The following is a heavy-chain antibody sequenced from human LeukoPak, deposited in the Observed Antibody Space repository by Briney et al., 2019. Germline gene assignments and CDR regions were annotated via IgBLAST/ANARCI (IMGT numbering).Heavy chain of an antibody. CDR2: IRSKANSYAT. Sequence: EGSLRLSCAASGFTFSGSALHWVRQASGKGLEWVGRIRSKANSYATAYAASVKGRFTISRDDSKNTAYLQMNSLKTEDTAVYYCTRHGGYSYGYSDAFDIWGQGTMVTVSS. D-gene: IGHD5-18*01. J-gene: IGHJ3*02. V-gene: IGHV3-73*01. CDR1: GFTFSGSA. CDR3: TRHGGYSYGYSDAFDI.